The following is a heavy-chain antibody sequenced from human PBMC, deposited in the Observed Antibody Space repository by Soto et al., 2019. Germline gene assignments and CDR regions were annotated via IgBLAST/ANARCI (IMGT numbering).Heavy chain of an antibody. J-gene: IGHJ6*04. V-gene: IGHV3-30*03. CDR3: TPMDV. CDR1: GFTFSSYG. Sequence: SLRLSCAASGFTFSSYGMHWVRQAPGKGLEWVAVISYDGSNKYYADSVKGRFTISRDNSKNTLYLQMNSLRAEDTAVYYGTPMDVWGKGTTLTVSS. CDR2: ISYDGSNK.